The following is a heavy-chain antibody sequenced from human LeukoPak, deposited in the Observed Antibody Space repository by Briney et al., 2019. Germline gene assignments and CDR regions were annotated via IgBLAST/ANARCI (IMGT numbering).Heavy chain of an antibody. D-gene: IGHD4-17*01. J-gene: IGHJ4*02. CDR2: ISHDGSNK. CDR3: ARGLTTVTNFDY. CDR1: GFTFSSYA. V-gene: IGHV3-30*04. Sequence: GRSLRLSCAASGFTFSSYAMHWVRQAPGKGLEWVAVISHDGSNKYYADSVKGRFTISRDNSKNTLYLRMNSLRAEDTAVYYCARGLTTVTNFDYWGQGTLVTVSS.